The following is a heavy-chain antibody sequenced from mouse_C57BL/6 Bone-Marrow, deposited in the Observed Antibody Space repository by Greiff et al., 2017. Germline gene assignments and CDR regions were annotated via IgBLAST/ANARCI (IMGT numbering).Heavy chain of an antibody. D-gene: IGHD2-3*01. CDR2: IHPTSGST. Sequence: VQLQQPGAELVKPGASVKLSCKASGYTFTSYWMHWVKQRPGQGLEWIGMIHPTSGSTNYNEKFKSKATLTVDKSSSTAYMQLSSLTSEDSAVXYCARDCYYGLDYWGQGTTLTVSS. V-gene: IGHV1-64*01. CDR1: GYTFTSYW. J-gene: IGHJ2*01. CDR3: ARDCYYGLDY.